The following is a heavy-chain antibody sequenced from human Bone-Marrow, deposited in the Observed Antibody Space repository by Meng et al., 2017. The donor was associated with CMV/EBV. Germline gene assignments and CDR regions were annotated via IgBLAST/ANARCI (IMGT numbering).Heavy chain of an antibody. CDR3: ARQGGYYDFWSGYHRYYYYGMDV. CDR1: GYTFTSYD. CDR2: MNPNSGNT. V-gene: IGHV1-8*01. Sequence: ASVKVSCKASGYTFTSYDINWVRQATGQGLEWMGWMNPNSGNTGYAQKFQGRVTMTRNTSISTAYMELSSLRSEDTAVYYCARQGGYYDFWSGYHRYYYYGMDVWGQGTRVTVSS. D-gene: IGHD3-3*01. J-gene: IGHJ6*02.